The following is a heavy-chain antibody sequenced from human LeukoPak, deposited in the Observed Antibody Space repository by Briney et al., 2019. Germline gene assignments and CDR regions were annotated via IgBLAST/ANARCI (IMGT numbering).Heavy chain of an antibody. CDR3: ATRPHHYYPRFDP. CDR1: GYTLTHLC. CDR2: FDPEDGET. V-gene: IGHV1-24*01. J-gene: IGHJ5*02. D-gene: IGHD3-10*01. Sequence: GAVKVSCMVSGYTLTHLCMHWVRQAPGKGLEWMGGFDPEDGETIYAQKFQGRVTMTEDTSTDTAYMELSSLRSEDTAVYYCATRPHHYYPRFDPWGQGTLVTVSS.